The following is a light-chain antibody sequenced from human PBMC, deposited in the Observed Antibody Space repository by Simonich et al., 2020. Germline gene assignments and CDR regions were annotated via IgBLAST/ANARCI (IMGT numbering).Light chain of an antibody. V-gene: IGLV2-23*01. J-gene: IGLJ2*01. Sequence: QSALTQPASVSGSPGQSITISCTGTSSDVGSYNLVSWYQQHPGKAPKLMIYEGSKRPSGASNRFSGSKSGNTAALTISGLQDEDEADYYCCSYAGSSTVVFGGGTKLTVL. CDR1: SSDVGSYNL. CDR2: EGS. CDR3: CSYAGSSTVV.